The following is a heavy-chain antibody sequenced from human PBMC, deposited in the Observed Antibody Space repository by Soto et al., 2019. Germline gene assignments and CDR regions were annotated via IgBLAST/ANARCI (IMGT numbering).Heavy chain of an antibody. Sequence: PGGSLRLACTASGFSFGAYAMNWVRRAPGKGLEWVSGLVGNGSDKTYADSVKGRFTISRDNSKNSLYLQMNSLRDEDTAVYYCAKRIKVGFYFDYWGQGTLDTVSS. CDR2: LVGNGSDK. D-gene: IGHD2-2*01. J-gene: IGHJ4*02. CDR3: AKRIKVGFYFDY. V-gene: IGHV3-23*01. CDR1: GFSFGAYA.